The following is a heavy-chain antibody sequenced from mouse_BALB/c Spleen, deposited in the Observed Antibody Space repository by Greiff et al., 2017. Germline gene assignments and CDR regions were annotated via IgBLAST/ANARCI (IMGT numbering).Heavy chain of an antibody. J-gene: IGHJ3*01. Sequence: EVHLVESGGGLVQPGGSRKLSCAASGFTFSSFGMHWVRQAPEKGLEWVAYISSGSSTIYYADTVKGRFTISRDNPKNTLFLRMTSLRSEDTAMYYCARSGFGYRFAYWGQGTLVTVSA. CDR3: ARSGFGYRFAY. CDR2: ISSGSSTI. CDR1: GFTFSSFG. V-gene: IGHV5-17*02. D-gene: IGHD3-1*01.